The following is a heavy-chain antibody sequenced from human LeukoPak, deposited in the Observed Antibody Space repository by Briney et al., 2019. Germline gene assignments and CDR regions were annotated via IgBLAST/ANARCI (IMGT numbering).Heavy chain of an antibody. D-gene: IGHD6-25*01. Sequence: SQTLSLTCAISGDSVSSNSAAWNWIRQSPSRGLEWLGRTYYRSKWYKHYAVSVKGRISVDPDTSKNQFSLQLNSVTPEDTAVYYCARSSGWIDCWGQGTLVTVSS. CDR2: TYYRSKWYK. V-gene: IGHV6-1*01. CDR1: GDSVSSNSAA. CDR3: ARSSGWIDC. J-gene: IGHJ4*02.